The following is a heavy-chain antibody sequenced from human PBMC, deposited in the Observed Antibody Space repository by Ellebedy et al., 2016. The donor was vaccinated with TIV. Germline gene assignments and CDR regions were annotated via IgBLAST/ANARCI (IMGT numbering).Heavy chain of an antibody. CDR2: IKEDGNEK. D-gene: IGHD1-1*01. J-gene: IGHJ4*02. CDR1: GFTFSSFW. Sequence: PGGSLRLSCAVSGFTFSSFWMSWVRQAPGKGLEWVANIKEDGNEKDYVDSVKGRFTISRDNAKNSLYLQMNSLRADDTAVYYCTRDGSGTMNYWGQGTLVTVSA. V-gene: IGHV3-7*01. CDR3: TRDGSGTMNY.